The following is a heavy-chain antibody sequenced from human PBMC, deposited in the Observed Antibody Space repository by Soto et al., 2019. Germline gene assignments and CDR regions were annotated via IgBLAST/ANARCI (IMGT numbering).Heavy chain of an antibody. CDR2: INPDGSAT. J-gene: IGHJ4*02. CDR1: GFTFDDYV. Sequence: GGSLRLSCAASGFTFDDYVMHWVRQAPGKGLEWVSSINPDGSATNYADSVKGRFTISRDNAKNTLYLQMNSLGAEDTAVFYCGRGGSDSPMAPGYWGQGTLVTVSS. V-gene: IGHV3-74*01. D-gene: IGHD5-18*01. CDR3: GRGGSDSPMAPGY.